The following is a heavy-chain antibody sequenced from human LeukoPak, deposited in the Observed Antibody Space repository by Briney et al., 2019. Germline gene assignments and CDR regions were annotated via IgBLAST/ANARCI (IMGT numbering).Heavy chain of an antibody. D-gene: IGHD4-17*01. CDR1: GGSISSSNYY. CDR2: IYYSGVT. Sequence: SETLSLTCTVSGGSISSSNYYWAWIRQPPGKGLEWIGGIYYSGVTNYNPSLKSRVTISVDTSQNQFSLKLTSVTAADTAVYYCAKVATVTNQYYFDYWGRGTLVTVSS. CDR3: AKVATVTNQYYFDY. J-gene: IGHJ4*02. V-gene: IGHV4-39*07.